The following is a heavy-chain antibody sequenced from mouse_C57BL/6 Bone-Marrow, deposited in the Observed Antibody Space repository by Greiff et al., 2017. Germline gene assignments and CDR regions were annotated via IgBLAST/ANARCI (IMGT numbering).Heavy chain of an antibody. J-gene: IGHJ3*01. Sequence: DVQLQESGAELVRPGASVKLSCTASGFNIKDDYMHWVKQRPEQGLEWIGWIDPENGDTEYASKFQGKATITADTSSNTAYLQLSSLTSEDTAVYYCTPYYPGFAYWGQGTLVTVSA. CDR1: GFNIKDDY. V-gene: IGHV14-4*01. D-gene: IGHD1-1*01. CDR3: TPYYPGFAY. CDR2: IDPENGDT.